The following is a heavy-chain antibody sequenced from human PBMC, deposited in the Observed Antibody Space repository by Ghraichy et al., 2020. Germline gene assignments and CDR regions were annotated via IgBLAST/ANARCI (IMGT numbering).Heavy chain of an antibody. CDR2: IKQDGSEK. D-gene: IGHD5-24*01. CDR1: GFTFSSYW. J-gene: IGHJ4*02. CDR3: VEMATNL. Sequence: GSLRLSCAASGFTFSSYWLTWVRQAPGKGLEWVANIKQDGSEKYYVDSVKGRFTISRDNAKNSLYLQMNSLRAEDTAVYFCVEMATNLWGQGTLVTVSS. V-gene: IGHV3-7*03.